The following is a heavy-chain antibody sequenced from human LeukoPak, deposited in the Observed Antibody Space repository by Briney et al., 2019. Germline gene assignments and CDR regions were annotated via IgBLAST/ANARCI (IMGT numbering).Heavy chain of an antibody. Sequence: GGSLRLSCAASGFTFSSYEMNWVRQAPGKGLEWVSYISTSGSTIYYADSVKGRFTVSRDNAKNSLYLQMNSLRAEDTAVYYCARESLYSSYDGWGQGTLVTVSS. D-gene: IGHD5-12*01. CDR1: GFTFSSYE. CDR3: ARESLYSSYDG. CDR2: ISTSGSTI. J-gene: IGHJ4*02. V-gene: IGHV3-48*03.